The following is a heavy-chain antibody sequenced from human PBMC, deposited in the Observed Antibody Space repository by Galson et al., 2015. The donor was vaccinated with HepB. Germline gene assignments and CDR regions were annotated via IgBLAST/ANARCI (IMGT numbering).Heavy chain of an antibody. CDR2: INEDGGEK. Sequence: SLRLSCAASGFTFSTYWMSWVRQAPGKGLEWVANINEDGGEKYYVDSLKGRFTISRDNAKNSLYLQMNSLRAEDTAVYYCARSGRGDVWGQGTTVTVSS. D-gene: IGHD6-25*01. CDR1: GFTFSTYW. CDR3: ARSGRGDV. V-gene: IGHV3-7*01. J-gene: IGHJ6*02.